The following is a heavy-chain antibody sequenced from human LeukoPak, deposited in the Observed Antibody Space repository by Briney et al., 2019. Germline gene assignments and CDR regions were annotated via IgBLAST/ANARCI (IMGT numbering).Heavy chain of an antibody. V-gene: IGHV1-69*13. D-gene: IGHD3-10*01. Sequence: SVKVSCKASGGTLSSYAISWVRQAPGQGLEWMGGIIPIFGTANYAQKFQGRVTITADESTSTAYMELSSLRSEDTAVYYCARVGPYYYGSGSYLIPPYWYFDLWGRGTLVTVSS. CDR2: IIPIFGTA. CDR3: ARVGPYYYGSGSYLIPPYWYFDL. CDR1: GGTLSSYA. J-gene: IGHJ2*01.